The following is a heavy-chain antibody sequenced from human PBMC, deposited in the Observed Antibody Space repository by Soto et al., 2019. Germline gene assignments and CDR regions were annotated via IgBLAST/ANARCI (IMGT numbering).Heavy chain of an antibody. CDR1: GFIVSNAW. CDR2: IKKNADGGTT. D-gene: IGHD3-9*01. J-gene: IGHJ6*02. V-gene: IGHV3-15*01. CDR3: TTDADKLRYFDWLLDYYYYYGMDV. Sequence: GGSLRLSCAASGFIVSNAWMSWVRQAPGKGLELVGRIKKNADGGTTDYAAPVEGRFTISRDDSKNTLFLQMSSLKTEDTAVYYCTTDADKLRYFDWLLDYYYYYGMDVWGQGTTVTVSS.